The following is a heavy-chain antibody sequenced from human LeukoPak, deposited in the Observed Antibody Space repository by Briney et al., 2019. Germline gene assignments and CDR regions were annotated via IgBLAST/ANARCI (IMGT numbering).Heavy chain of an antibody. Sequence: SETLSLTCAVSGGSISSSAYYWGWIRQPPGKGLEWIGSIYYSGTTYYNPSLKSRVTISVDTSKNQFSLKLSSVTAADTAVYYCARHGGIAAAGTDGEFDYWGQGTLVTVSS. CDR1: GGSISSSAYY. CDR3: ARHGGIAAAGTDGEFDY. J-gene: IGHJ4*02. CDR2: IYYSGTT. D-gene: IGHD6-13*01. V-gene: IGHV4-39*07.